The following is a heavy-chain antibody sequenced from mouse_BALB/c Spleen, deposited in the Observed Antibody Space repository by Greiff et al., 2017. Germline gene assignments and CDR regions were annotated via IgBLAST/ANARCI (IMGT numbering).Heavy chain of an antibody. J-gene: IGHJ2*01. V-gene: IGHV5-17*02. CDR2: ISSGSSTI. Sequence: EVHLVESGGGLVQPGGSRKLSCAASGFTFSSFGMHWVRQAPEKGLEWVAYISSGSSTIYYADTVKGRFTISRDNPKNTLFLQMTSLRSEDTAMYYCARGYGGYYFDYWGQGTTLTVSS. D-gene: IGHD2-14*01. CDR3: ARGYGGYYFDY. CDR1: GFTFSSFG.